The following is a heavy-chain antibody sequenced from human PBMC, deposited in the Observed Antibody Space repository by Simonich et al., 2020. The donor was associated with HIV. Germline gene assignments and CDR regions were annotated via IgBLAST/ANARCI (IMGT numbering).Heavy chain of an antibody. D-gene: IGHD7-27*01. J-gene: IGHJ2*01. CDR3: ALGWGSGWYFDL. V-gene: IGHV3-7*01. Sequence: EVQLVESGGGLVQPGGSLRLSCAASGFTFSNHWMTWVRQSPGKGREWVAYINQDGSEKNDVDSGKGRFTISRDNAKNPLSLQMNSLRDEDTALYYCALGWGSGWYFDLWGRATLVTVSS. CDR1: GFTFSNHW. CDR2: INQDGSEK.